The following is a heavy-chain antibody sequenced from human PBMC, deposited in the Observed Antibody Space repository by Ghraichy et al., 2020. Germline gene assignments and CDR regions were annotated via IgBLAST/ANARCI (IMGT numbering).Heavy chain of an antibody. CDR1: GGSISSSSYY. CDR2: IYYSGST. CDR3: ARSGDVVVAATRVDYYYYMDV. V-gene: IGHV4-39*01. Sequence: SETLSLTCTVSGGSISSSSYYWGWIRQPPGKGLEWIGSIYYSGSTYYNPSLKSRVTISVDTSKNQFSLKLSSVTAADTAVYYCARSGDVVVAATRVDYYYYMDVWCNGTTVTVSS. D-gene: IGHD2-15*01. J-gene: IGHJ6*03.